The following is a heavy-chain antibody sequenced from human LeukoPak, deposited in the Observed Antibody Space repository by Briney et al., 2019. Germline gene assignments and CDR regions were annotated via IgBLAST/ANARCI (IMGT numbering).Heavy chain of an antibody. J-gene: IGHJ6*03. V-gene: IGHV3-9*01. CDR2: ISWNSGSI. D-gene: IGHD3-10*01. CDR1: GFTFDDYA. CDR3: AKGGDYYHYYYMDV. Sequence: PGRSLRLSCAASGFTFDDYAMHWVRQAPGKGLEWVSGISWNSGSIGYADSVKGRFTISRDNAKNSLYLQMNSLRAEDTALYYCAKGGDYYHYYYMDVWGKGTTVTISS.